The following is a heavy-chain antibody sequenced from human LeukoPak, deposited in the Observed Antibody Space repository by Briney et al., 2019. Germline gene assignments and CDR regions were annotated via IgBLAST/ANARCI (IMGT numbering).Heavy chain of an antibody. V-gene: IGHV7-4-1*02. J-gene: IGHJ4*02. CDR2: INTNTGNP. CDR3: ARLRRFGEITTDY. D-gene: IGHD3-10*01. Sequence: ASVKVSCKTSGYTFTSHSISWVRQAPGQGLEWMGWINTNTGNPTYAQGFTGRFVFSLDTSVSTAYLQISSLKAEDTAVYYCARLRRFGEITTDYWGQGTLVTVSS. CDR1: GYTFTSHS.